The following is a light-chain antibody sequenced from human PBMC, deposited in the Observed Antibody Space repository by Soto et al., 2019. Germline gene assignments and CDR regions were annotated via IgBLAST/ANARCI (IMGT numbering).Light chain of an antibody. CDR2: DAS. V-gene: IGKV1-33*01. CDR3: QQYENLPIT. CDR1: QDISNY. J-gene: IGKJ4*01. Sequence: DIQMTQSPSSLSASVGARVTITCQASQDISNYLHWYQQKPGKAPKLLIYDASNLETGVPSRFSGSGFGTDFSFTISSLQPEDIATYYCQQYENLPITFGGGTKVGIK.